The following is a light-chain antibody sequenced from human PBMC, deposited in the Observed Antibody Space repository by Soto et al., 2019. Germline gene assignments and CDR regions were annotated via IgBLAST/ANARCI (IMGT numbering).Light chain of an antibody. J-gene: IGLJ2*01. Sequence: QSVLTQPPSASGTPGQRVTISCSGSSSNIGDNTVNWYQQLPGTATKLLIYSNNQRPSGVPDRFSGSKSGTSASLAISGLRSEDEADYYCAAWDDSLNGHVVFGGGTKLTVL. CDR2: SNN. CDR1: SSNIGDNT. CDR3: AAWDDSLNGHVV. V-gene: IGLV1-44*01.